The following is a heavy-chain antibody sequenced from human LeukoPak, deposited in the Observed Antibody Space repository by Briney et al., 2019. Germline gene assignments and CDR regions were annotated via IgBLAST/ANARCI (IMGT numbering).Heavy chain of an antibody. D-gene: IGHD5-24*01. V-gene: IGHV4-39*01. CDR3: VRLGGMATNP. J-gene: IGHJ5*02. Sequence: SETLSLTCTVSGGSIITNDYYWGWIRQSPGKGLEWIGSISHSGSAYYNPSLKSQVTMSADTSKNQLSLKVTSVTAADTAMYFCVRLGGMATNPWGRGTLVTVSS. CDR1: GGSIITNDYY. CDR2: ISHSGSA.